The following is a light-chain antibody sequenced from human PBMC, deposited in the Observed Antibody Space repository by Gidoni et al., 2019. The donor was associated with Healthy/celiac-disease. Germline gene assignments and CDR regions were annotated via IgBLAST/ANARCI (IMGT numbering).Light chain of an antibody. J-gene: IGKJ1*01. CDR1: QSISSW. V-gene: IGKV1-5*03. Sequence: DIQMTQSTSTLSASVGDRVTITCRASQSISSWLAWYQQKPGKAPKLLIYKASSLESGVPSRFSGSGSGTEFTLTISSLHPDDFASYYCQQYNSHRTFGQGTKVEIK. CDR3: QQYNSHRT. CDR2: KAS.